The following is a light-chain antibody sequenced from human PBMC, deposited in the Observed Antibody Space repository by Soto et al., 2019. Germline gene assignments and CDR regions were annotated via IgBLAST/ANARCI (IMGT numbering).Light chain of an antibody. J-gene: IGKJ1*01. CDR1: QSVSSSY. CDR3: QQYNDYSAWT. Sequence: DIVLTQSPGTLSLSTGERATLSCRASQSVSSSYLAWYQQKPGQAPRLVLKRIFIRAIGVPARFSGTESGTEFTLTISSLRPDDFATYYCQQYNDYSAWTFGQGTKVDIK. CDR2: RIF. V-gene: IGKV3-20*01.